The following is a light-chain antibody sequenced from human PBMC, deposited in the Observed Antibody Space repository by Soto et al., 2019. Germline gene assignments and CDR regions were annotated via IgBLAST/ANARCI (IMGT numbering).Light chain of an antibody. CDR3: TSYTSSGTYV. CDR2: DVS. J-gene: IGLJ1*01. CDR1: SSDDGGYNY. V-gene: IGLV2-14*01. Sequence: QSALTQPASVSGSPGQSITISCTGTSSDDGGYNYVSWHQQHPGKAPKLTIYDVSSRPSGVSNRFSASKSGNTASLTISGLQAEDEADYYCTSYTSSGTYVFGIGTKVTVL.